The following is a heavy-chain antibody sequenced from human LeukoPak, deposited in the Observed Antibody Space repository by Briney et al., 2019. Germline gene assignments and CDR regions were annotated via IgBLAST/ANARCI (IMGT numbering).Heavy chain of an antibody. D-gene: IGHD3-10*01. CDR2: IYTSGST. V-gene: IGHV4-61*02. Sequence: PSQTLSLTCTVSGGSISSGSYYWSWIRQPAGKGLEWIGRIYTSGSTNYNPSLKSRVTISVDTSKNQFSLKLSSVTAADTAVYYCARGGIGAHDYWGQGTLVTVSS. CDR1: GGSISSGSYY. CDR3: ARGGIGAHDY. J-gene: IGHJ4*02.